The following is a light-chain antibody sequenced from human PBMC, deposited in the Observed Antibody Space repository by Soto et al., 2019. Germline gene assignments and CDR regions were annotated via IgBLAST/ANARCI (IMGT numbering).Light chain of an antibody. V-gene: IGKV4-1*01. Sequence: DIVMTQSPDSLAVSLGERATINCKSSQSLLYTSNNKNYLSWYQKKPGLPPKMLLYWASTRESGVADRFTGSGSGTNFTLTISSLQAEDVAVYYCQQYYTFPRTFGQGSKVEIK. CDR1: QSLLYTSNNKNY. CDR3: QQYYTFPRT. J-gene: IGKJ1*01. CDR2: WAS.